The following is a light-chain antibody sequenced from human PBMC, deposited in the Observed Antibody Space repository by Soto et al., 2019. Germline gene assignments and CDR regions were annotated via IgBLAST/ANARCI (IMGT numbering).Light chain of an antibody. CDR3: QTWGPGFYV. J-gene: IGLJ1*01. CDR1: SGHSSYA. V-gene: IGLV4-69*01. Sequence: QLVLTQSPSASASLGASVKLTCTLSSGHSSYAIAWHQQQPEKGPRYLMNLNSDGSHTKGDGIPDRFSGSSSGAERYLTISSLQSEDEADYYCQTWGPGFYVFGTGTQLTVL. CDR2: LNSDGSH.